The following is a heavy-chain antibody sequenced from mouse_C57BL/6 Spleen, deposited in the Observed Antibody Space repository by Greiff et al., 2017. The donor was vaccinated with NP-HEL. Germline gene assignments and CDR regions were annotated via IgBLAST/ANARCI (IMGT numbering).Heavy chain of an antibody. J-gene: IGHJ2*01. CDR1: GYTFTSYW. V-gene: IGHV1-61*01. Sequence: QVQLQQPGAELVRPGSSVKLSCKASGYTFTSYWMDWVKQRPGQGLEWIGNIYPSDSDTHYNQKFKDKATLTVAKSSSTAYMQLSSLTSEDSAVYYCARESPGYYAGYFDYWGQGTTLTVSS. D-gene: IGHD2-3*01. CDR3: ARESPGYYAGYFDY. CDR2: IYPSDSDT.